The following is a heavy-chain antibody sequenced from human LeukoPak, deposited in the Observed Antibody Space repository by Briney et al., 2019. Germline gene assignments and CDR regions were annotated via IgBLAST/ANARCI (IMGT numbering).Heavy chain of an antibody. CDR2: ISSSSSTI. Sequence: GGSLRLSCAASGFTFSSYSMNWVRQAPGKGLEWVSCISSSSSTIYYADSVKGRFTISRDNAKNSLYLQMNSLRAEDTAVYYCATTQRVVITSYYYYGMDVWGQGTTVTVSS. V-gene: IGHV3-48*01. CDR1: GFTFSSYS. CDR3: ATTQRVVITSYYYYGMDV. J-gene: IGHJ6*02. D-gene: IGHD3-22*01.